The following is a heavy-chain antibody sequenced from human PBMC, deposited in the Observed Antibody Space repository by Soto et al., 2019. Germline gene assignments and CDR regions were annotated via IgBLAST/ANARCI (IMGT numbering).Heavy chain of an antibody. CDR2: IYYSGSN. Sequence: QVQLQESGPGLVKPSETLSLTCTVSGDSISSYYWSWIRQPPGKGLEWIGYIYYSGSNSYNPSLKSRVTISVNTSKHQFSLKLRFVTAADTAVYYCAIGPGLESYYFDYWGQGTLVTVSS. CDR1: GDSISSYY. D-gene: IGHD1-1*01. J-gene: IGHJ4*02. V-gene: IGHV4-59*01. CDR3: AIGPGLESYYFDY.